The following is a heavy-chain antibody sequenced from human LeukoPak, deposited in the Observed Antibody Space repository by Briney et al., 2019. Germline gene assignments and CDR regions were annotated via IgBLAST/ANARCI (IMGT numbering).Heavy chain of an antibody. Sequence: SETLSLTCTVSGDSINNYYLSWIRQPAGKGLEWIGRIYRSGSTNYNPSLESRVFMSIDTSKNQFSLNLRAVTAADTAVYYCARGHGSGWRVDYYYGMDVWGQGTTVTVSS. V-gene: IGHV4-4*07. CDR1: GDSINNYY. D-gene: IGHD6-19*01. J-gene: IGHJ6*02. CDR2: IYRSGST. CDR3: ARGHGSGWRVDYYYGMDV.